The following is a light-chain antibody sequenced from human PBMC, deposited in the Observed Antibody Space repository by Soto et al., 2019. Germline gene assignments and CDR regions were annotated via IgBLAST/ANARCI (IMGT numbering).Light chain of an antibody. CDR1: QSISSSY. CDR2: DAS. V-gene: IGKV3-20*01. J-gene: IGKJ2*01. Sequence: DIVLTQSPGTLSLSPGERATLSCRTSQSISSSYLAWYQQKPGQAPRLLISDASRRATGIPDRFSGGGSGTDFTLTISRLEPEDFAVYYCHQYGGSLPYTFGQGTKLEIK. CDR3: HQYGGSLPYT.